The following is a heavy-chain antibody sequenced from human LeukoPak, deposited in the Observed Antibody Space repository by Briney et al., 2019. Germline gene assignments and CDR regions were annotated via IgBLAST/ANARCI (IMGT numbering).Heavy chain of an antibody. V-gene: IGHV3-53*01. CDR1: GFTVSSNY. CDR2: IDSGGST. Sequence: GGSLRLSCAASGFTVSSNYMSWVRQAPGKGLEGGSVIDSGGSTYYADSVEGRFIISRDTSQNTLYLQMNSLRAEDTAVYYCAHNYYDRSGYYPGDYWGQGTLVTVSS. CDR3: AHNYYDRSGYYPGDY. J-gene: IGHJ4*02. D-gene: IGHD3-22*01.